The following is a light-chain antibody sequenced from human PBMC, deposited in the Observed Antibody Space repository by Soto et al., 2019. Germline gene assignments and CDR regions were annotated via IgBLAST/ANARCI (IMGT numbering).Light chain of an antibody. CDR2: GAS. J-gene: IGKJ1*01. CDR1: QSISTY. V-gene: IGKV1-39*01. Sequence: DIRLTQSPSSLSASVGDRVTISCRASQSISTYLMWYHQKPGKAPNLLIYGASGLQNGVPSRFAGSGSGTEFTLTITGLQPEDFGTYYCQQSSITPRSFGQGTKXEI. CDR3: QQSSITPRS.